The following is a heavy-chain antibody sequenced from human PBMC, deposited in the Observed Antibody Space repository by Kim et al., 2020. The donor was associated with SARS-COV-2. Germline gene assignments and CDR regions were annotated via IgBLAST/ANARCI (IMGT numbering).Heavy chain of an antibody. CDR3: ARGWGRYNLCYFDY. CDR1: GGSISSYY. Sequence: SETLSLTCTVSGGSISSYYWSWIRQPPGKGLEWIGYIYYSGSTNYNPSLKSRVTISVDTSKNQFSLKLSSVTAADTAVYYCARGWGRYNLCYFDYWGQGTLVTVSS. D-gene: IGHD1-1*01. J-gene: IGHJ4*02. CDR2: IYYSGST. V-gene: IGHV4-59*13.